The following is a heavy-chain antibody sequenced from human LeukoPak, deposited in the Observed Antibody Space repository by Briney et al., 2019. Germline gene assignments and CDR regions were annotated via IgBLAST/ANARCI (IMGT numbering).Heavy chain of an antibody. CDR3: AKSLVRGYYSPDAFDI. CDR2: ISYDGSNK. V-gene: IGHV3-30*18. D-gene: IGHD3-22*01. CDR1: GFTFSSYG. Sequence: GGSLRLSCAASGFTFSSYGMHWVRQAPGKGLEWVAVISYDGSNKYYADSVKGRFTISRDNSKNTLYLQMNSLRAEDTAVYYCAKSLVRGYYSPDAFDIWGQGTMVTVSS. J-gene: IGHJ3*02.